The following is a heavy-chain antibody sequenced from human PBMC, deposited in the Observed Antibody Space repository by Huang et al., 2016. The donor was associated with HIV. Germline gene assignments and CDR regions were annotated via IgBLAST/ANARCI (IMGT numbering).Heavy chain of an antibody. CDR3: AAQWELRGGVDF. D-gene: IGHD1-26*01. Sequence: EVQLVESGGGLIQPGGSLRLYCAASGFTVSSNYMSWVRQAPGKGLEWVSVIYSDDSTYFADSVKGRFTISRDNSKNTLYLQMNSLRAEDTAVYYCAAQWELRGGVDFWGQGTLVTVSS. CDR1: GFTVSSNY. CDR2: IYSDDST. V-gene: IGHV3-53*01. J-gene: IGHJ4*02.